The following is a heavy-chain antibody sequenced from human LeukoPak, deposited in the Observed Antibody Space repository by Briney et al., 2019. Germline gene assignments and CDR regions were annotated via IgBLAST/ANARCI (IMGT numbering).Heavy chain of an antibody. V-gene: IGHV3-23*01. CDR3: AKDSLIYGNQFDY. CDR2: ISGSGGST. CDR1: GFTFSSYE. J-gene: IGHJ4*02. Sequence: PGGSLRLSCAASGFTFSSYEMSWVRQAPGKGLEWVSAISGSGGSTYYADSVKGRFTISRDNSKNTLYLQMNSLRAEDTAVYYCAKDSLIYGNQFDYWGQGTLVTVSS. D-gene: IGHD4-17*01.